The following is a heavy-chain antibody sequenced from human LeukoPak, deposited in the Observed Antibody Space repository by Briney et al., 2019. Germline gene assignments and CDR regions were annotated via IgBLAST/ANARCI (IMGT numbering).Heavy chain of an antibody. D-gene: IGHD6-19*01. J-gene: IGHJ4*02. Sequence: GGSLRLSCAASGFTFSSYAMSWVRQAPGKGLEWVSAISGSGGSTYYADSVKGRFTISRDNSKNTLYLQMNSLRAEDTAVYYCAKDKQWQWQLYYFDYWGQGTLVTVSS. V-gene: IGHV3-23*01. CDR3: AKDKQWQWQLYYFDY. CDR2: ISGSGGST. CDR1: GFTFSSYA.